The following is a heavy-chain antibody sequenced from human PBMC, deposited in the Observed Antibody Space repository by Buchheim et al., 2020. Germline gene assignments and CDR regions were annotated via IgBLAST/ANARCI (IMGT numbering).Heavy chain of an antibody. J-gene: IGHJ4*02. Sequence: EVQLVESGGGLIQPGGSLRLSCAASGFTVSSNYMTWVRQAPGKGLEWVSYISSSSSTIYYADSVKGRFTTSRANATNTLYLQMNSLRDEDTALYYCAREPREGIPMDYWGQGTL. V-gene: IGHV3-48*02. CDR3: AREPREGIPMDY. CDR1: GFTVSSNY. D-gene: IGHD1-14*01. CDR2: ISSSSSTI.